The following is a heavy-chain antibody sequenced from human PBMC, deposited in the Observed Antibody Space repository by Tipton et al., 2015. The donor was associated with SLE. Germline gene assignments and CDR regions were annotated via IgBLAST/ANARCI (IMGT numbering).Heavy chain of an antibody. J-gene: IGHJ1*01. CDR2: IYNSGTT. CDR1: GGSVNTGNCY. D-gene: IGHD3-16*01. V-gene: IGHV4-31*03. CDR3: ARLPYAYDRRTSIY. Sequence: LRLSCTVSGGSVNTGNCYWTWIRQHPGKGPEWIGYIYNSGTTYYNPSLRGRITISVDTSKNQYFLSLNSVTAADTAVYYCARLPYAYDRRTSIYWGQGSLVTVSS.